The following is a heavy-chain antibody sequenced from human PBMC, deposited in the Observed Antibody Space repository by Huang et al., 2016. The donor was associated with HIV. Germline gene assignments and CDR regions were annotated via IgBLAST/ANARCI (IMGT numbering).Heavy chain of an antibody. CDR1: GGTVSSFS. J-gene: IGHJ4*02. CDR3: ARGVGNSNRGFDI. CDR2: INPLHDTT. Sequence: QVQLVQSGAEMKKSGSSVKVSCKASGGTVSSFSFTWVRQAPGHGLEWRGGINPLHDTTDLAQKFRGRGTLTADESTNTAFMELSGLTSQDTAVYYCARGVGNSNRGFDIWGQGTLVTVS. V-gene: IGHV1-69*13. D-gene: IGHD5-18*01.